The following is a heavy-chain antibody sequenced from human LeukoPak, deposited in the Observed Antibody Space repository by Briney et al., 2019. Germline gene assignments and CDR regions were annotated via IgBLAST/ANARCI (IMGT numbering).Heavy chain of an antibody. V-gene: IGHV3-7*01. Sequence: GGSLRLSCAGSGFTFRSYWMHWVRQAPGKGLEWVANIKQDGSEKYYVDSVKGRFTISRNNANDSVYLQMNSLRAEDTAVYYCARRYFDWFLGAGGSLDIWGQGTMVTVSS. D-gene: IGHD3-9*01. CDR2: IKQDGSEK. CDR1: GFTFRSYW. CDR3: ARRYFDWFLGAGGSLDI. J-gene: IGHJ3*02.